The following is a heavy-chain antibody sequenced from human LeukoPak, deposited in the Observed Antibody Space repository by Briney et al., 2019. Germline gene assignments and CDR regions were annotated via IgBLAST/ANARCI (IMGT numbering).Heavy chain of an antibody. Sequence: GGSLRLSCATSGFTFRSYAMIWVRQAPERGLQWVSGISGSGTYYADFAKGRFTISRDNSKNTLYLQMNSLRAEDTAVYYCARFGAVAGTPWFDPWGQGTLVTVSS. CDR3: ARFGAVAGTPWFDP. CDR1: GFTFRSYA. CDR2: ISGSGT. D-gene: IGHD6-19*01. V-gene: IGHV3-23*01. J-gene: IGHJ5*02.